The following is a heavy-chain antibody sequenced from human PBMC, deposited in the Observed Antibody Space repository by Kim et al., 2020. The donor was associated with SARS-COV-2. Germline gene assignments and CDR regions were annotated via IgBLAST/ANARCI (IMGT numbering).Heavy chain of an antibody. CDR3: AKDKFGRRPRGPSNSGSYYFRLSQAFDI. J-gene: IGHJ3*02. D-gene: IGHD1-26*01. Sequence: GGSLRLSCAASGFTFDDYAMHWVRQAPGKGLEWVSGISWNSGSIGYADSVKGRFTISRDNAKNSLYLQMNSLRAEDTALYYCAKDKFGRRPRGPSNSGSYYFRLSQAFDIWGQGTMVTVSS. V-gene: IGHV3-9*01. CDR2: ISWNSGSI. CDR1: GFTFDDYA.